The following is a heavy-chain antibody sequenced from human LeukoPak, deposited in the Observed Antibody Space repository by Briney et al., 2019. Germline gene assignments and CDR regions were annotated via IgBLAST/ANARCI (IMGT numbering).Heavy chain of an antibody. V-gene: IGHV5-51*01. CDR2: IYPGDADT. CDR3: ARQVSGVGVMATIAHAFDI. Sequence: GESLKISCKGSGYSFTSYWIGWVRQMPGKGLEWMGIIYPGDADTRYSPSFQGQVTISADKSISTAYLQWSSLKDSDTAMYYCARQVSGVGVMATIAHAFDIWGQGTMVTVSP. CDR1: GYSFTSYW. D-gene: IGHD5-24*01. J-gene: IGHJ3*02.